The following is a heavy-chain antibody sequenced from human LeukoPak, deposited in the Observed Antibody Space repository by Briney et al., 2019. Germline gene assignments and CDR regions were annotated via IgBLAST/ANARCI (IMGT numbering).Heavy chain of an antibody. J-gene: IGHJ5*02. CDR2: IYYSGST. Sequence: SETLSLTCTVSGGSISSSSYYWGWSRQPPGKGLEWSGSIYYSGSTYYNPSLKSRVTISVDTSKNQFSLKLTSVTAADTAVYYCGRVFYSSIWNLFDPWGQGTLVTVSS. V-gene: IGHV4-39*07. CDR1: GGSISSSSYY. CDR3: GRVFYSSIWNLFDP. D-gene: IGHD6-13*01.